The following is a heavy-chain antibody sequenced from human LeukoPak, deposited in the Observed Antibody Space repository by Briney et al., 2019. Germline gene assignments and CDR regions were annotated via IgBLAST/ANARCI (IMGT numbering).Heavy chain of an antibody. D-gene: IGHD2-15*01. V-gene: IGHV4-30-2*01. CDR3: ARESVVVVAAAFDY. CDR1: GGSISSGGYY. CDR2: IYHSGST. Sequence: TSETLSLTCTVSGGSISSGGYYWSWIRQPPGKGLEWIGYIYHSGSTYYNPSLKSRVTISVDRSKNQFSLKLSSVTAADTAVYYCARESVVVVAAAFDYWGQGTLVTVSS. J-gene: IGHJ4*02.